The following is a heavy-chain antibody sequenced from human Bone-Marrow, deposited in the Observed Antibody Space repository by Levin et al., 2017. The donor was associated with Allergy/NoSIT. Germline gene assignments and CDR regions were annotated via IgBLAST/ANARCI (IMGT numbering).Heavy chain of an antibody. CDR2: IYYREST. CDR1: GASIGSGGFH. Sequence: MPSETLSLTCNVSGASIGSGGFHWSWIRQRPGKGLEWIGYIYYRESTYYNPSLKSRISISIDPSKKQFSLKLSSVTAADTAVYYCAREHGVATGVIGYWGQGTLVTVSS. V-gene: IGHV4-31*03. D-gene: IGHD6-13*01. CDR3: AREHGVATGVIGY. J-gene: IGHJ4*02.